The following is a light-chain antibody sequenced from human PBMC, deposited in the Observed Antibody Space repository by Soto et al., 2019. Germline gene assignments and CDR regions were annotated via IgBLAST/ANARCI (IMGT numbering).Light chain of an antibody. J-gene: IGKJ2*01. CDR1: QSVSSY. Sequence: EIVLTQSPATLSLSPGERATLSCRASQSVSSYLAWDQQKPGQAPRLPIYDASNRATGIPARFSVSGTGTDFTLTISSLEPEDFAVDYCQQRSNSYTFGQGNKLEIK. CDR3: QQRSNSYT. V-gene: IGKV3-11*01. CDR2: DAS.